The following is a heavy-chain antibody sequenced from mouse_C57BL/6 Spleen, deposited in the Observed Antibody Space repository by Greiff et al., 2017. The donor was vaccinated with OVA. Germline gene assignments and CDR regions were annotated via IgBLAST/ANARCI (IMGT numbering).Heavy chain of an antibody. J-gene: IGHJ2*01. CDR2: IYPGSGST. V-gene: IGHV1-55*01. D-gene: IGHD1-1*01. Sequence: VQLQQPGAELVKPGASVKMSCKASGYTFTSYWITWVKQRPGQGLEWIGDIYPGSGSTNYNEKFKSKATLTVDTSSSTAYMQLSSLTSEDSAVYYCVITTVVDYYFDYWGQGTTLTVSS. CDR1: GYTFTSYW. CDR3: VITTVVDYYFDY.